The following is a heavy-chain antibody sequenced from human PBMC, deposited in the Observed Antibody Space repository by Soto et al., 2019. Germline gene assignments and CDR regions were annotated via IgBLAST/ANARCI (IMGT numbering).Heavy chain of an antibody. CDR2: ISGSGGST. J-gene: IGHJ4*02. D-gene: IGHD6-19*01. Sequence: PGGSLRLSCAASGFTFSSYAMSWVRQAPGKGLEWVSAISGSGGSTYYADSVKGRFTISRDNSKNTLYLQMNSLRAEDTAVYYCAKLHTGYSSGQEGYWGQGTLVTVSS. V-gene: IGHV3-23*01. CDR3: AKLHTGYSSGQEGY. CDR1: GFTFSSYA.